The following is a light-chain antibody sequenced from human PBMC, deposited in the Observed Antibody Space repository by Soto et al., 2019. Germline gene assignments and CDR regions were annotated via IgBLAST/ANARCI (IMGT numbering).Light chain of an antibody. CDR3: QQYGSSPGYT. Sequence: EIVLTQSPGTLSLSPGERATLSCRASQSVSSSYLAWYQQKPGQAPRLLIYGASSRATGIPDRFSGSGSGTDFTLTIRRLEPEDFAVYYCQQYGSSPGYTFGQGPKLEIK. J-gene: IGKJ2*01. CDR2: GAS. CDR1: QSVSSSY. V-gene: IGKV3-20*01.